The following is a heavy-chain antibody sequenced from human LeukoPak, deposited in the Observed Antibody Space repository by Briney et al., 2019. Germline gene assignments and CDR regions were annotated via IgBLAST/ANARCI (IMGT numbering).Heavy chain of an antibody. CDR2: NSAYNGNT. V-gene: IGHV1-18*01. D-gene: IGHD1-26*01. CDR1: GYTFTSYG. CDR3: ARDRRAVVGATYYYYYGMDV. J-gene: IGHJ6*02. Sequence: ASVKVSCKASGYTFTSYGISWVRQAPGQGLEGMGWNSAYNGNTNYAQKLQGRVTMTTDTSTSTAYMELRSLRSDDTAVYYCARDRRAVVGATYYYYYGMDVWGQGTTVTVSS.